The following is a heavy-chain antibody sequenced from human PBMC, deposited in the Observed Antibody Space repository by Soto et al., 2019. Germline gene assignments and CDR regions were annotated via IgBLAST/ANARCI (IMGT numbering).Heavy chain of an antibody. CDR3: AGTTSHYWYYMDV. V-gene: IGHV6-1*01. Sequence: QVQLQESGPGLVKPSQTLSLTCAISGDSVSSNSAAWNWIRQSPSRGLEWLGRTYYRSRWYNDYAVSVRSRITVNPDTSKNQFSLQLASVSPEDTAVYYCAGTTSHYWYYMDVWGKGTTVTVSS. J-gene: IGHJ6*03. CDR1: GDSVSSNSAA. D-gene: IGHD1-7*01. CDR2: TYYRSRWYN.